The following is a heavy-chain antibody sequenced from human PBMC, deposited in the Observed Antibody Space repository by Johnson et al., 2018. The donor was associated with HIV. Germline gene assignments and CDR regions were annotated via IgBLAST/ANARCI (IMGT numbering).Heavy chain of an antibody. J-gene: IGHJ3*01. Sequence: QVQLVESGGGVVQPGRSLRLSCAASGFTFSSYAMHWVRQAPGKGLEWVAVISYEGSNNYYADSVKGRFTISRDNSKNTLYVQMNRLRVEGTAVYYCARDLGRPDAFDVWGQGTMVTVSS. D-gene: IGHD2-15*01. CDR2: ISYEGSNN. CDR3: ARDLGRPDAFDV. CDR1: GFTFSSYA. V-gene: IGHV3-30*04.